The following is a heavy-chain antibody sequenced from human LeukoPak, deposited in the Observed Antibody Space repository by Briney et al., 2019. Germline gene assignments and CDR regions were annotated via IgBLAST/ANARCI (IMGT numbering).Heavy chain of an antibody. V-gene: IGHV3-23*01. J-gene: IGHJ4*02. Sequence: PGGSLRLSCAASGFTFNNYAMSWVPQAPRKGLEWVPIISGGAGSTYYADSLKGRFTISRDNSKNTLYLQMNSLRAEDTAMYYCARGMGASTYYFDYWGQGTLVTVSS. D-gene: IGHD3-16*01. CDR3: ARGMGASTYYFDY. CDR2: ISGGAGST. CDR1: GFTFNNYA.